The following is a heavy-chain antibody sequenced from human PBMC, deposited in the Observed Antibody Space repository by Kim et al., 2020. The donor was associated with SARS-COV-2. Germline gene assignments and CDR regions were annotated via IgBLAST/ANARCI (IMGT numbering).Heavy chain of an antibody. V-gene: IGHV1-69*04. CDR2: IIPILGIA. J-gene: IGHJ4*02. Sequence: SVKVSCKASGGSFSSSAFTWVRQAPGQGLEWMGRIIPILGIANYAQKLRDRITISADRSTSTAYMALSSLKSEDMAVYYCASQQNYYDSSGYYNFWGQGTLVTVSS. CDR3: ASQQNYYDSSGYYNF. CDR1: GGSFSSSA. D-gene: IGHD3-22*01.